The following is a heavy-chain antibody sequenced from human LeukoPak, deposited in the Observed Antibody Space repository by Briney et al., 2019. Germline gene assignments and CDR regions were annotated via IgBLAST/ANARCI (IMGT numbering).Heavy chain of an antibody. J-gene: IGHJ4*02. V-gene: IGHV4-38-2*02. CDR3: ARGLGVSAWRYYFDY. D-gene: IGHD6-19*01. CDR1: GYSISSGFY. Sequence: SETLSLTCSVSGYSISSGFYWGWIRQTPGKDLEWIGSIYHSGSTSCNPSLKSRVTMSVDTSKNQFSLRLTSVTAADTAVYSCARGLGVSAWRYYFDYWGQGTLVTVSS. CDR2: IYHSGST.